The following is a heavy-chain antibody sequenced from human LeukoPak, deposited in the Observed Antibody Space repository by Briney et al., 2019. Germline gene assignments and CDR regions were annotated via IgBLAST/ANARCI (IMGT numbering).Heavy chain of an antibody. CDR2: IYSGGST. CDR1: GFTVSSSY. D-gene: IGHD6-19*01. V-gene: IGHV3-53*04. CDR3: ARAVSGPRGYYFDY. J-gene: IGHJ4*02. Sequence: PGGSLRLSCAASGFTVSSSYMSWVRQAPGKGLEWVSLIYSGGSTYYADSVKGRFTISRHNSKNTLYLQMNSLRAEDTAVYYCARAVSGPRGYYFDYWGQGTLVTVSS.